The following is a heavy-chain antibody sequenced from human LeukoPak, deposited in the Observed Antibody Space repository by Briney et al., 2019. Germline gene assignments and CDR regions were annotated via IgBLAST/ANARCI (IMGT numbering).Heavy chain of an antibody. D-gene: IGHD6-19*01. CDR3: AKAPTGYSSGWYNY. Sequence: ETLSLTCTVSGGSISSGGYYWSWIRQHPGKGLEWVSAISGSGGSTYYADSVKGRFTISRDNSKNTLYLQMNSLRAEDTAVYYCAKAPTGYSSGWYNYWGQGTLVTVSS. CDR1: GGSISSGGYY. V-gene: IGHV3-23*01. CDR2: ISGSGGST. J-gene: IGHJ4*02.